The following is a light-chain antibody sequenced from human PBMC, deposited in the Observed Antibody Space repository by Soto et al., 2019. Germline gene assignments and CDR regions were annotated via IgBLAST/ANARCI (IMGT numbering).Light chain of an antibody. J-gene: IGLJ2*01. Sequence: NFMLTQPHSVSESPGKTVTISCTRSSGNIASNSVQWYQQRPGSAPTTVIYEDDQRPSGVPARYSGSIDSSSNSASLTISGLKTEDEADYYCQSCDNTGPVIFGGGTKLTVL. V-gene: IGLV6-57*04. CDR1: SGNIASNS. CDR3: QSCDNTGPVI. CDR2: EDD.